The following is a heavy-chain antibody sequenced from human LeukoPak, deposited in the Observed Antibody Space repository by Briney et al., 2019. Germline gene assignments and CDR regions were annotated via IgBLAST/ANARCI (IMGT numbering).Heavy chain of an antibody. CDR1: GFNFSSYS. V-gene: IGHV3-21*01. CDR2: ISSSSSYI. D-gene: IGHD3-22*01. Sequence: GGSLRLSCAASGFNFSSYSMNWVRQAPGKGLEWVSSISSSSSYIYYADSVKGRFTISRDNAKNSLYLQMNSLRAEDTAVYYCARDPSPPEYYYDSSAAFDIWGQGTMVTVSS. J-gene: IGHJ3*02. CDR3: ARDPSPPEYYYDSSAAFDI.